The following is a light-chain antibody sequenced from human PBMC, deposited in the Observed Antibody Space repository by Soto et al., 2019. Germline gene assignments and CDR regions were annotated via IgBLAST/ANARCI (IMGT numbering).Light chain of an antibody. J-gene: IGKJ1*01. Sequence: EIVLTQSPGTLSLSPGERSTLSCMAIQSVSSSYLAWYQQKPGQAPRLLIYGASSRATGIPDRLSGSGSGTDFTLTISRLEPEDFAVYYCQQYGSSRTFGQGTKVDIK. CDR1: QSVSSSY. CDR3: QQYGSSRT. V-gene: IGKV3-20*01. CDR2: GAS.